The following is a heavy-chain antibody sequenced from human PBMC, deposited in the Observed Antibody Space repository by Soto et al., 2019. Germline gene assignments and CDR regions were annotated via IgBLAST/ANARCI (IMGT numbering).Heavy chain of an antibody. Sequence: QVQLQESGPGLVKPSQTLSLTCTVSGDSISNGDNYWTWIRQLPGKVLEWIGYIYYTGSTNYNPSLNTRLSLSVDTSTNQFFLHLTSVTAADTAVYFCARSRGTLPYVSNSNYFDSWGQGTLVSVAS. D-gene: IGHD3-16*01. J-gene: IGHJ4*02. CDR1: GDSISNGDNY. CDR2: IYYTGST. CDR3: ARSRGTLPYVSNSNYFDS. V-gene: IGHV4-31*03.